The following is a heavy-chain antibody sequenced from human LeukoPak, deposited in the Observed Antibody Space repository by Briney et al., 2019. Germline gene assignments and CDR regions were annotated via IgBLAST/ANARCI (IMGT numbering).Heavy chain of an antibody. CDR1: GGSINDYY. D-gene: IGHD3-10*01. CDR3: AGVSLVRGAPDYYFDY. V-gene: IGHV4-59*12. J-gene: IGHJ4*02. CDR2: VLYSGTT. Sequence: SSETLSLTCTISGGSINDYYWSWIRQPAGKGLEWIGYVLYSGTTNYNPSLKSRVSMSVDTSKNQFSPKLSSVTAADTAVYYCAGVSLVRGAPDYYFDYWGQGTLVTVSS.